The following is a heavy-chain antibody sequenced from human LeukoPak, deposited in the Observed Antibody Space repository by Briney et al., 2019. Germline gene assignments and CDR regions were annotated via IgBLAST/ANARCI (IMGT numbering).Heavy chain of an antibody. D-gene: IGHD1-14*01. CDR3: ARSGGYFDY. J-gene: IGHJ4*02. V-gene: IGHV4-59*01. Sequence: SETLSLTCTVSGGSISSYYWSWIRQPPGKGLEWIGYIYYSGSTNYNPSLKSRVTISVDTSKNQFSLKLSSVTAADTAVYYCARSGGYFDYWGQGTLVTVSS. CDR2: IYYSGST. CDR1: GGSISSYY.